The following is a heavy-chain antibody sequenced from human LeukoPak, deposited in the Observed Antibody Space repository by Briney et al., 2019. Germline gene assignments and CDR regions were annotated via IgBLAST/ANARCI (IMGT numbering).Heavy chain of an antibody. CDR3: VVVVEPPDSDGFDV. J-gene: IGHJ3*01. V-gene: IGHV3-33*01. Sequence: GGSLRLSCAASGFTFSSYGMHWVRQAPGKGLEWVAVIWYDGSNKYYADSVKGRFTISRDNSKNTLYLQMNSLTIEGTAVYYCVVVVEPPDSDGFDVWGQGTMITVSS. CDR1: GFTFSSYG. D-gene: IGHD1-14*01. CDR2: IWYDGSNK.